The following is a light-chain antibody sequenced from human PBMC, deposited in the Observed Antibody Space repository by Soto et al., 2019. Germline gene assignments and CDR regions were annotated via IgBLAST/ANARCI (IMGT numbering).Light chain of an antibody. J-gene: IGKJ2*01. CDR3: QQSYSTSYT. CDR1: QSINSY. CDR2: AAS. Sequence: DIQMTQSPSSLSASVGDRVTITCRASQSINSYLNWYQQKPGKAPRLLIYAASSLQSGVPSRFSGSGSGTDFTLTISSLQPEDFATYSCQQSYSTSYTLGQGTKLEIK. V-gene: IGKV1-39*01.